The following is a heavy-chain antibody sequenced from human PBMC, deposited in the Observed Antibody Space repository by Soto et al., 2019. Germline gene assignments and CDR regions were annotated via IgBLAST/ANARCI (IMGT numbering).Heavy chain of an antibody. CDR3: ARRYYYDSSSYYSYFDY. Sequence: SETLSLTCTVSGGSISSGGYYWSWIRQHPGKGLEWIGYIYHSGTTYYNPSLKSRVTMSVDTSKNQFSLKLSSVTAADTAVYYCARRYYYDSSSYYSYFDYWGQGTLVTVSS. CDR1: GGSISSGGYY. D-gene: IGHD3-22*01. CDR2: IYHSGTT. V-gene: IGHV4-31*03. J-gene: IGHJ4*02.